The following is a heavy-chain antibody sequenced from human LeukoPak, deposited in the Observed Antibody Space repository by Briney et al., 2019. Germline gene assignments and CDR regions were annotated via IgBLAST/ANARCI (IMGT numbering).Heavy chain of an antibody. CDR1: GGSIGPYY. CDR2: IYGSGYT. J-gene: IGHJ4*02. D-gene: IGHD5-18*01. Sequence: SETLSLTCIVSGGSIGPYYWSWIRQPPGKGLEWIGNIYGSGYTNYNPSLKSRVTISVDTSKNQFFLKLSSVTAADTAVYYCARAYSGYSYGSYGYYFDYWGQGTLVTVSS. CDR3: ARAYSGYSYGSYGYYFDY. V-gene: IGHV4-59*01.